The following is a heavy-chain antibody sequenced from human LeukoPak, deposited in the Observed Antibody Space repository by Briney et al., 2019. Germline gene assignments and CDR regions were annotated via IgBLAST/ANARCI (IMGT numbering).Heavy chain of an antibody. CDR2: IKQDGSEK. J-gene: IGHJ4*02. CDR3: ARDRDDSSGFPVRY. D-gene: IGHD3-22*01. CDR1: GFTFSTYA. Sequence: QPRGSLRLSCAASGFTFSTYAMSWVRQAPGKGLEWVANIKQDGSEKYYVDSVKGRFTISRDNAKNSLYLQMNSLRAEDTAVYYCARDRDDSSGFPVRYWGQGTLVTVSS. V-gene: IGHV3-7*01.